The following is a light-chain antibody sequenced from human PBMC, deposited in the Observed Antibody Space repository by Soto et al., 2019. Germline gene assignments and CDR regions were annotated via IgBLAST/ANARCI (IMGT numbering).Light chain of an antibody. CDR1: DGVGRS. V-gene: IGKV3-15*01. CDR2: GAS. J-gene: IGKJ4*01. Sequence: IVLTQSPVSLSLSPGERASLSCRASDGVGRSLAWFQQRPGQGPRLLIFGASTRATNIPARFSGSGSGTEFTLTISSLQSEDFAVYYCQQYINWPPRTFGGGTKVDIK. CDR3: QQYINWPPRT.